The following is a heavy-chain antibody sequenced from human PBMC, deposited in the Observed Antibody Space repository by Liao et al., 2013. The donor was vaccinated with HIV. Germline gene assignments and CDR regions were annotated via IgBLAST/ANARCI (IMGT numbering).Heavy chain of an antibody. CDR3: ARGRRPRIPLFGAPLMPYFEY. V-gene: IGHV4-30-4*01. CDR1: GASISTGNYY. CDR2: TNESGIT. Sequence: QVQLQESGPGLVKPSQTLSLTCTVSGASISTGNYYWNWLRQPPGKGLEWIGETNESGITNFNASLKSRVTISVDTSKNQFSLRLHSVTAADTAIYYCARGRRPRIPLFGAPLMPYFEYWARETWSPSPQ. J-gene: IGHJ4*02. D-gene: IGHD3-3*01.